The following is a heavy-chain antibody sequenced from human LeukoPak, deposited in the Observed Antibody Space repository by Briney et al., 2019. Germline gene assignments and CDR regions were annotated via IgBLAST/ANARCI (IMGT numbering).Heavy chain of an antibody. CDR1: GGSISSGGYY. J-gene: IGHJ4*02. Sequence: SETLSLTCTVSGGSISSGGYYWSWIRQHPGKGLEWIGYIYYSGSTYYNPSLKRRVTISVDTSKNQFSLKLSSVTAADTAVYYCAGQLRDAPGIAVAGTVYWGQGTLVTVSS. CDR2: IYYSGST. V-gene: IGHV4-31*03. D-gene: IGHD6-19*01. CDR3: AGQLRDAPGIAVAGTVY.